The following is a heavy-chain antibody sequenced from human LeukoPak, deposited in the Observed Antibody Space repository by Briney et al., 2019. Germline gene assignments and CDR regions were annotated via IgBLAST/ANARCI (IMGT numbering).Heavy chain of an antibody. CDR1: GYTFTSYD. CDR2: MNPNSGNT. D-gene: IGHD6-19*01. V-gene: IGHV1-8*03. CDR3: ARFFGMYSSGWDLAYYYYGMDV. Sequence: ASVKVSCKASGYTFTSYDINWVRQATGQGLEWMGWMNPNSGNTGYAQKFQGRVTITRNTSISTAYMELSSLRSEDTAVYYCARFFGMYSSGWDLAYYYYGMDVWGQGTTVTVSS. J-gene: IGHJ6*02.